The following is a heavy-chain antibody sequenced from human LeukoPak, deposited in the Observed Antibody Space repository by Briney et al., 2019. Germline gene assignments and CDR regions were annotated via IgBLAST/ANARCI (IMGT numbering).Heavy chain of an antibody. J-gene: IGHJ3*02. Sequence: SETLSLTCAVYGGSFSGYYCNWIRQPPGKGLEWIGEINHSGNTNYNPSLKSRVTISVDTSKNQFSLKLNSVTAADTAVYYCAKTSITFGGLIYAFDIWGQGTAVTVSS. CDR3: AKTSITFGGLIYAFDI. CDR1: GGSFSGYY. CDR2: INHSGNT. V-gene: IGHV4-34*01. D-gene: IGHD3-16*01.